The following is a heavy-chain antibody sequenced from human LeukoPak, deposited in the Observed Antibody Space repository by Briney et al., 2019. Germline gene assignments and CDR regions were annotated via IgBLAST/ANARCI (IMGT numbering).Heavy chain of an antibody. D-gene: IGHD4-23*01. CDR2: IYDSGST. CDR1: GSSISSRSYY. V-gene: IGHV4-39*07. J-gene: IGHJ2*01. Sequence: SETLSLTCTVSGSSISSRSYYWGWVRQPPGKGLEWIGNIYDSGSTYFNPSLRSRVTISVDTSKNQFSLKLSSVTAADTAVYYCARLFDYGGLNFCWYFDLWGRGTLVTVSS. CDR3: ARLFDYGGLNFCWYFDL.